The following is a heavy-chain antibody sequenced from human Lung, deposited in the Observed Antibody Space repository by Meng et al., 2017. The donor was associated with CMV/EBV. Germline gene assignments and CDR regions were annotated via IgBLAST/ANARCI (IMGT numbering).Heavy chain of an antibody. CDR3: ARDRTTGRYFDY. V-gene: IGHV4-30-4*01. CDR2: IYYSGST. J-gene: IGHJ4*02. CDR1: GGSISSGDYY. Sequence: QVQLQGLGPGLVKPSQALSLTCTVSGGSISSGDYYWSWIRQPPGKGLEWIGYIYYSGSTYYNPSLKSRVTISVDTSKNQFSLKLSSVTAADTAVYYCARDRTTGRYFDYWGQGTLVTVSS. D-gene: IGHD4-11*01.